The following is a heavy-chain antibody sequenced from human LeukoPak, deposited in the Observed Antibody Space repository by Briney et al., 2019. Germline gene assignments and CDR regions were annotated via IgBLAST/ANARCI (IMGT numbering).Heavy chain of an antibody. D-gene: IGHD3-10*01. J-gene: IGHJ4*02. V-gene: IGHV3-23*01. CDR2: ISGSGGST. CDR3: ARDSLVRGVRAKGLDY. CDR1: GFTFSSYG. Sequence: GGSLRLSCAASGFTFSSYGMSWVRQAPGKGLEWVSAISGSGGSTYYADSVKGRFTISRDNSKNTLYLQMNSLRAEDTAVYYCARDSLVRGVRAKGLDYWGQGTLVTVSS.